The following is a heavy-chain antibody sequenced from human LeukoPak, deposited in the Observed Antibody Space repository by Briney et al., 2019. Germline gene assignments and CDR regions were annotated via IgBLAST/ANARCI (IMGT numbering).Heavy chain of an antibody. Sequence: KAGGSLRLSCAASGFTFSSYSVNWVRQAPGKGLEWVSYISSSSSTIYYADSVKGRFTISRDNAKNSLYLQMNSLRAEDTAVYYCARGDVTMIVVVKDWGQGTLVTVSS. D-gene: IGHD3-22*01. CDR2: ISSSSSTI. V-gene: IGHV3-48*04. CDR3: ARGDVTMIVVVKD. J-gene: IGHJ4*02. CDR1: GFTFSSYS.